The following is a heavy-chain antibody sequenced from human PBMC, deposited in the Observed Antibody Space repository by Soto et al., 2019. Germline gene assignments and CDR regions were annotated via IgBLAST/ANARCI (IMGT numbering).Heavy chain of an antibody. Sequence: QVQLVQSGAEVKKPGSSVKVSCKASGGTCSSYAISWVRQAPGQGLEWMGGIIPIFGTANYAQKFQGRVTLTADKSTSTAYMEMSSLRSEDTAVDYCAGHYDFWSGTNFDYWGQGTLVTVSS. D-gene: IGHD3-3*01. J-gene: IGHJ4*02. CDR1: GGTCSSYA. CDR3: AGHYDFWSGTNFDY. V-gene: IGHV1-69*06. CDR2: IIPIFGTA.